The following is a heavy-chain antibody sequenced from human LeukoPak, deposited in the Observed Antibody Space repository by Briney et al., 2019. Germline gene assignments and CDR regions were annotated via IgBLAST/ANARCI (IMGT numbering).Heavy chain of an antibody. D-gene: IGHD3/OR15-3a*01. CDR3: AKVHDMRTGAFDI. CDR1: GFTFSSYA. J-gene: IGHJ3*02. CDR2: ISGSGGST. Sequence: GSLRLSCAASGFTFSSYAMSWVHQAPGKGLEWVSAISGSGGSTYYADSVKGRFTISRDNSKNTLYLQMNSLRAEDTAVYYCAKVHDMRTGAFDIWGQGTMVTVSS. V-gene: IGHV3-23*01.